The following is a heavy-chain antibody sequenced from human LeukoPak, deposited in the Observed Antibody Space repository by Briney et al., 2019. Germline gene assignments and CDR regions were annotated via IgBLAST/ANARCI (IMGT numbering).Heavy chain of an antibody. V-gene: IGHV4-4*07. CDR1: GGSISSYY. CDR3: ARGDSSSWYGGHWFDP. J-gene: IGHJ5*02. D-gene: IGHD6-13*01. Sequence: PSETLSLTCTVSGGSISSYYWSWIRQPAGKGLEWIGRIYTSGSTYYNPSLKSRVTISVDTSKNQFSLKLGSVTAADTAVYYCARGDSSSWYGGHWFDPWGQGTLVTVSS. CDR2: IYTSGST.